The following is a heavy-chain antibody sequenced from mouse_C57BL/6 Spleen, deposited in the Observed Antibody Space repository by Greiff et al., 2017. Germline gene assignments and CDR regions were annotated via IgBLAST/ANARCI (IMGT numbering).Heavy chain of an antibody. CDR3: ARTIYYGTSYAMDY. Sequence: VKVVESGPGLVQPSQSLSITCTVSGFSLTSYGVHWVRQSPGKGLEWLGVIWSGGSTDYNAAFISRLSISKDNSKSQVFFKMNSLQADDTAIYYCARTIYYGTSYAMDYWGQGTSVTVSS. CDR2: IWSGGST. J-gene: IGHJ4*01. D-gene: IGHD2-1*01. CDR1: GFSLTSYG. V-gene: IGHV2-2*01.